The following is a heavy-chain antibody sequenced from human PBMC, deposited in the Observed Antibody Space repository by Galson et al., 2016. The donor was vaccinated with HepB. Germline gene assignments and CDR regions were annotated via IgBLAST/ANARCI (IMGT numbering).Heavy chain of an antibody. V-gene: IGHV3-30*18. J-gene: IGHJ6*02. CDR1: GFTFETYS. CDR2: ISYDGNTK. Sequence: SLRLSCAASGFTFETYSMNWVRQAPGKGLEWVAVISYDGNTKYYADSVKGRFTISRDNSKNTLYLQMSSLRAEDTAMYFCAKGRATPPDYFYYYGMDVWGQGTTVTVSS. D-gene: IGHD5-12*01. CDR3: AKGRATPPDYFYYYGMDV.